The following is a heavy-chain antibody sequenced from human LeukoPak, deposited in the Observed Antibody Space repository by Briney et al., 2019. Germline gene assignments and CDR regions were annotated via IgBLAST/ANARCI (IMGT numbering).Heavy chain of an antibody. CDR2: ISSDGSTI. Sequence: GGSLRLSCAASGFTFSAYYMSWIRQTPGKGLEWISYISSDGSTISYADSVKGRFTISRDNAKTSLYLQMNSLRAEDTAVYYCAREGADSIWGQGTMVTVSS. D-gene: IGHD2-21*01. CDR3: AREGADSI. J-gene: IGHJ3*02. CDR1: GFTFSAYY. V-gene: IGHV3-11*01.